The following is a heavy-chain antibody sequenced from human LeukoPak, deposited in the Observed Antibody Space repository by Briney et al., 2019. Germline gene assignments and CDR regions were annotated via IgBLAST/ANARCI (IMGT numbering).Heavy chain of an antibody. CDR2: INPNSGGT. Sequence: VASVKVSCKASGYTFTGYYMHWVRQAPGQGLEWMGWINPNSGGTNYAQKFQGRVTMTRDTSTSTAYMELSRLRSDDTAVYYCARDPPVIVGNYYFDYWGQGTLVTVSS. V-gene: IGHV1-2*02. CDR1: GYTFTGYY. J-gene: IGHJ4*02. D-gene: IGHD2-21*01. CDR3: ARDPPVIVGNYYFDY.